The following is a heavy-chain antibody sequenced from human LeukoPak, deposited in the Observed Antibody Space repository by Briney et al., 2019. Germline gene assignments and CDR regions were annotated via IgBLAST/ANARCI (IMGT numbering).Heavy chain of an antibody. V-gene: IGHV5-51*01. CDR2: IYPGDSDT. CDR1: GCSFTSYW. J-gene: IGHJ4*02. D-gene: IGHD6-19*01. CDR3: ARPDRGYSSGWGSVDY. Sequence: GESLKISCKGSGCSFTSYWIGWVRQMPGKGLEWMGIIYPGDSDTRYSPSFQGQVTISADKSISTAYLQWSSLKASDTAMYYCARPDRGYSSGWGSVDYWGQGTLVTVSS.